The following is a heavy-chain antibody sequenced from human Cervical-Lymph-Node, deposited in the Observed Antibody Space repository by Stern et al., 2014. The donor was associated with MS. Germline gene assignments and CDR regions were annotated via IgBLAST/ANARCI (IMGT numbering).Heavy chain of an antibody. J-gene: IGHJ4*02. Sequence: QVQLMQSGAEVKKPGSSVKVSCKASGGTISNYIIGWVRQAPGQGLEWMGWIIPMLGMANYAEKFQDRVTITADESTSTAYMDLSSLRSEDTAVYYCARATSDYIWGTYRFLDSWGQGTLVIVSS. V-gene: IGHV1-69*01. CDR2: IIPMLGMA. CDR1: GGTISNYI. D-gene: IGHD3-16*02. CDR3: ARATSDYIWGTYRFLDS.